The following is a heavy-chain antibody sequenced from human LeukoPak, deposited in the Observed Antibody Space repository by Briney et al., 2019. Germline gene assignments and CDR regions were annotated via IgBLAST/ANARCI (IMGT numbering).Heavy chain of an antibody. Sequence: GGSLRLSCAASGFTFSSYWMSRVRQAPGKGLEWVANIKQDGSEKYYVDSVKGRFTISRDNAKNSLYLQMNSLRAEDTAVYYCARVVPAAKTSNAFDIWGQGTMVTVSS. D-gene: IGHD2-2*01. CDR3: ARVVPAAKTSNAFDI. CDR1: GFTFSSYW. CDR2: IKQDGSEK. J-gene: IGHJ3*02. V-gene: IGHV3-7*01.